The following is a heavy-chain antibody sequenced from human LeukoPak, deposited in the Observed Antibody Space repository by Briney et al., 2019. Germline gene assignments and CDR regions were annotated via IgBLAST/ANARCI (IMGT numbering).Heavy chain of an antibody. CDR1: GYTFINYG. CDR3: ARDLDQYNGRYGGFGHDF. J-gene: IGHJ4*02. Sequence: ASVKVSCKASGYTFINYGINWVRQAPGQGLEWMGWISAYNGNTNYAQSLQGRVTMTTDTSTSTVYMEMRSLTSDDTAVYYCARDLDQYNGRYGGFGHDFWGQGTLVTVSS. V-gene: IGHV1-18*01. CDR2: ISAYNGNT. D-gene: IGHD1-26*01.